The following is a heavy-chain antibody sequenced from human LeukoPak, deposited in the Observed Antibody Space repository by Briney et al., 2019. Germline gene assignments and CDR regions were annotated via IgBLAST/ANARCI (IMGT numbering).Heavy chain of an antibody. Sequence: SETLSLTCAVYGGSFSGYYWSWIRQPPGKGLEWIGEINHSGSTNYNPSLKSRVTISVDTSKNQFSLKLSSVTAADTAVYYCVRSPGYSSGWYYNWFDPWGQGTLVTVSS. V-gene: IGHV4-34*01. CDR3: VRSPGYSSGWYYNWFDP. CDR1: GGSFSGYY. J-gene: IGHJ5*02. CDR2: INHSGST. D-gene: IGHD6-19*01.